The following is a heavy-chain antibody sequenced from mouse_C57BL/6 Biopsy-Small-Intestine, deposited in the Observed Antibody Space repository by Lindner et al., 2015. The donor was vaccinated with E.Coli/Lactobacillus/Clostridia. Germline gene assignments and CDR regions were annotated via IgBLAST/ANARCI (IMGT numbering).Heavy chain of an antibody. CDR1: GYAFSPSW. CDR3: ARSGLRYSYWYFDV. V-gene: IGHV1-82*01. J-gene: IGHJ1*03. Sequence: VQLQESGPELVKPGASVKISCKASGYAFSPSWMNWVRQRPGKGLEWIGRIYPGDGDTTYNGKFRGKATLTADKSPSTAYMQLSSLTSEDSAVYFCARSGLRYSYWYFDVWGTGTTVTVSS. D-gene: IGHD2-12*01. CDR2: IYPGDGDT.